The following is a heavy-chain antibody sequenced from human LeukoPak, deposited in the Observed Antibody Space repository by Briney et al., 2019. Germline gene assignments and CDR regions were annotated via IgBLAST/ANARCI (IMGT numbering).Heavy chain of an antibody. Sequence: RASVKVSCKASGYTFTSYAMHWVRQAPGQRLEWMGWINAGNGNTKYSQKFQGRVTITRDTSASTAYMELSSLRSEDTAVYYCARVPGGSGPLDYWGQGTLVTVSS. CDR1: GYTFTSYA. CDR2: INAGNGNT. D-gene: IGHD3-16*01. CDR3: ARVPGGSGPLDY. V-gene: IGHV1-3*01. J-gene: IGHJ4*02.